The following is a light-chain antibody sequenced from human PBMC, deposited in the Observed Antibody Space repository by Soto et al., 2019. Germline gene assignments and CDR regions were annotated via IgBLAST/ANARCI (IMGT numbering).Light chain of an antibody. V-gene: IGLV1-40*01. Sequence: QPVLTQPPSVSGAPGQRVTISCTGSSSNIGAGYDVHWYQLFPGTAPKLIIYGNNNRPSGVPDRFSGSKSGTSASLVITGLQAEDEADYYCQSYDSSLRVVVFGGGTKLTVL. CDR2: GNN. J-gene: IGLJ2*01. CDR1: SSNIGAGYD. CDR3: QSYDSSLRVVV.